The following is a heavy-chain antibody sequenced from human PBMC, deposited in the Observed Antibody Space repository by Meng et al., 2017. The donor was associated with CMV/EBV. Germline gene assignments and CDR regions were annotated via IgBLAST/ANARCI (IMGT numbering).Heavy chain of an antibody. J-gene: IGHJ6*02. CDR2: IYSGGST. CDR3: ARGVDTSPLGMDI. Sequence: GGSLRLSCAAPGFTVSSNYVNWVRQAPGKGLEWVSVIYSGGSTYYADSVKGRFTISRDNSKNTVYLQMNSLRAADTAVFYCARGVDTSPLGMDIWGQGTTVTVSS. D-gene: IGHD5-18*01. CDR1: GFTVSSNY. V-gene: IGHV3-53*01.